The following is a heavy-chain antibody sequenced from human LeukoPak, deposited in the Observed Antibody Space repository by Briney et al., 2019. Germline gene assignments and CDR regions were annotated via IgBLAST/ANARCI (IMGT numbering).Heavy chain of an antibody. V-gene: IGHV1-18*01. Sequence: ASVKNSCKASGYSFTSYGITWVRQAPGQGLEWMGWISAYNGNTNYAQKLQGKATMTTATSTSTAYMELRSLRSDDTAVYYCARVRHGALDYWGQGTLVTVSS. CDR1: GYSFTSYG. CDR2: ISAYNGNT. J-gene: IGHJ4*02. CDR3: ARVRHGALDY. D-gene: IGHD3-16*01.